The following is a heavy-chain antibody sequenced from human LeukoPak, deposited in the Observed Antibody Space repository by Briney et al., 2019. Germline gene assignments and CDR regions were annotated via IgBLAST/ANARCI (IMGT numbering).Heavy chain of an antibody. CDR1: GYTLTELS. D-gene: IGHD3-3*01. V-gene: IGHV1-69*13. CDR3: AREWPSGVVISSDYYYGMDV. CDR2: IIPIFGTA. J-gene: IGHJ6*02. Sequence: ASVKVSCKVSGYTLTELSMHWVRQAPGQGLEWMGGIIPIFGTANYAQKFQGRVTITADESTSTAYMELSSLRSEDTAVYYCAREWPSGVVISSDYYYGMDVWGQGTTVTVSS.